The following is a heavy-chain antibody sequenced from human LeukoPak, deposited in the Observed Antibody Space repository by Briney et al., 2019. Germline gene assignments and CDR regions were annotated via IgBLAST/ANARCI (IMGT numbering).Heavy chain of an antibody. D-gene: IGHD2-2*01. CDR3: VVVVPAAPYPPFDY. CDR2: ISGSGGST. Sequence: GGSLRLSCAASGFTFSSYAMSWVRQALGKGLEWVSAISGSGGSTYYADSVKGRFTISRDNSKNTLYLQMNSLRAEDTAVYYCVVVVPAAPYPPFDYWGQGTLVTVSS. CDR1: GFTFSSYA. J-gene: IGHJ4*02. V-gene: IGHV3-23*01.